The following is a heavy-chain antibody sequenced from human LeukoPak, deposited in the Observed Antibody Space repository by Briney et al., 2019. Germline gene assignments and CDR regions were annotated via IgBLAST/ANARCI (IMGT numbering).Heavy chain of an antibody. D-gene: IGHD2-2*01. J-gene: IGHJ5*02. V-gene: IGHV1-69*02. CDR3: ARARVPGWFDP. CDR1: GGTFSSYT. CDR2: IIPILGIA. Sequence: GSSVKVSCKASGGTFSSYTINWVRQAPGQGLEWMGRIIPILGIANSAQKFQGRVTITADKSTSTAYMELSSLRSEDTAVYYRARARVPGWFDPWGQGTLVTVSS.